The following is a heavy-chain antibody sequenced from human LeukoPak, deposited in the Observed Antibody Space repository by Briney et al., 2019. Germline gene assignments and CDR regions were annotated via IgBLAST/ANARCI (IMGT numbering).Heavy chain of an antibody. D-gene: IGHD3-10*01. CDR1: GGSFSGYY. J-gene: IGHJ4*02. CDR3: ASNSFDYYGSGSYSVDY. V-gene: IGHV4-34*01. Sequence: SETLSLTCAVYGGSFSGYYWSWIRQPPGKGLEWIGEINHSGSTNYNPSLKSRVTISVDTSKNQFSLKLSSVTAADTAVYYCASNSFDYYGSGSYSVDYWGQGTLVTVS. CDR2: INHSGST.